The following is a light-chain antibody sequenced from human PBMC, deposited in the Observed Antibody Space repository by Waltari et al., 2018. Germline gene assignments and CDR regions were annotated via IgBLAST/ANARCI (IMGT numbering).Light chain of an antibody. V-gene: IGKV1-12*01. Sequence: DIQMTQSPSSVSASVGDRVTITCRASQNINAWLAWYKQKPGKAPKVLIYDASSLQSGVPSRFSGSGSGTDFTLTISSLQPEDFATYFCQQANSFPWTFGQVTKVEI. CDR2: DAS. CDR3: QQANSFPWT. J-gene: IGKJ1*01. CDR1: QNINAW.